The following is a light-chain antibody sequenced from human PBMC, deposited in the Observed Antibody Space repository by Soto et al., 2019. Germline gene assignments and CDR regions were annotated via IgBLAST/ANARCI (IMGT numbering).Light chain of an antibody. CDR3: QQANSFPIT. V-gene: IGKV1-12*01. Sequence: EIHMTQSPSSVSASVGDRVTITCRASQGISTWLAWYQQKAGKAPNLLIYGASNLHSGVPSRFSGSGSGTNFTLTISSLQPEDFATYYCQQANSFPITFGQGTRLEIK. CDR1: QGISTW. CDR2: GAS. J-gene: IGKJ5*01.